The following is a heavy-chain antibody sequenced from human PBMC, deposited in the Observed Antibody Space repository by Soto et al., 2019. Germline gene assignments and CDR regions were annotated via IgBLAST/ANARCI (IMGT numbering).Heavy chain of an antibody. CDR2: ISSSTTYI. J-gene: IGHJ3*02. CDR1: GFTFSNYW. V-gene: IGHV3-21*03. CDR3: ARDFDSSGYYGPVGAFDI. D-gene: IGHD3-22*01. Sequence: GGSLRLSCAASGFTFSNYWIHWVRQAPGKGLEWVSSISSSTTYIYYADSVKGRFTISRDNAKNSLYLQVNSLRAEDTAVYYCARDFDSSGYYGPVGAFDIWGQGTMVTVSS.